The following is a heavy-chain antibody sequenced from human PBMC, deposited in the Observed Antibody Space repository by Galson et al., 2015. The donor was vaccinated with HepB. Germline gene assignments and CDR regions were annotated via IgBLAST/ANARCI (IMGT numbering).Heavy chain of an antibody. V-gene: IGHV5-51*03. Sequence: QSGAEVKKPGESLKISCKGSGYSFTSYWIGWVRRMPGKGLEWMGIIYPGDSDTRYSPSFQGQVTISADKSISTAYLQWSSLKASDTAMYYCARLGGIVVVPAARGNWFDPWGQGTLVTVSS. CDR2: IYPGDSDT. D-gene: IGHD2-2*01. CDR1: GYSFTSYW. CDR3: ARLGGIVVVPAARGNWFDP. J-gene: IGHJ5*02.